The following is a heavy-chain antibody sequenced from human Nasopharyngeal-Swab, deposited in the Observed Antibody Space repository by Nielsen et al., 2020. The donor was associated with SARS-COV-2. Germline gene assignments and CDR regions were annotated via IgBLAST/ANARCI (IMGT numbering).Heavy chain of an antibody. CDR2: ISSDGSNK. CDR1: GFTFSSYA. Sequence: GESLKISCEASGFTFSSYAMHWVRQTPGKGLEWVAVISSDGSNKYYADSVKGRFTISRDKSRNTLYLQMNNLRVEDTAIYYCAREGPYSGTNVFDIWGQGTMVTVSS. J-gene: IGHJ3*02. CDR3: AREGPYSGTNVFDI. V-gene: IGHV3-30*04. D-gene: IGHD5-12*01.